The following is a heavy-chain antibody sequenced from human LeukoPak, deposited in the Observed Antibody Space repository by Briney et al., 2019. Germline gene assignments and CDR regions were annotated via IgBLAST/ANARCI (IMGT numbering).Heavy chain of an antibody. CDR2: IKQGGREE. CDR1: EFIFSDYW. V-gene: IGHV3-7*03. J-gene: IGHJ5*02. Sequence: PGGSLRLSCVASEFIFSDYWMSWVRQAPGKGLEWVANIKQGGREEKYVSSVKGRFAISRDEAKSTLYLQRDSLSGDDTAVYYCARDKGGWFDTWGRGTLVTVSS. CDR3: ARDKGGWFDT. D-gene: IGHD3-16*01.